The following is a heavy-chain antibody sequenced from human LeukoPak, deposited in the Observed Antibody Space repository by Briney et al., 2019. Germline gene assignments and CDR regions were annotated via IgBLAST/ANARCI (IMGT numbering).Heavy chain of an antibody. CDR1: GYTFTDYY. CDR3: ARRALSGDSGYDYNWFDP. D-gene: IGHD5-12*01. CDR2: INPDSGGT. V-gene: IGHV1-2*02. J-gene: IGHJ5*02. Sequence: ASVKVSCKASGYTFTDYYMHWVRQAPGQGFEWMGWINPDSGGTNYAQKFQGRVTMTRDTSISTAYMELGRLRSNDTAVYYCARRALSGDSGYDYNWFDPWGQGTLVTVSS.